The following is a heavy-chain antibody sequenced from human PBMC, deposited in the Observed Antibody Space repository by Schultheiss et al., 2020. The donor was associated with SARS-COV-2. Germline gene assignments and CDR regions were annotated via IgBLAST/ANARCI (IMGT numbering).Heavy chain of an antibody. D-gene: IGHD2-21*02. V-gene: IGHV3-48*03. CDR3: ARGRYCSGGDCGDALDI. Sequence: GGSLRLSCAASGFTFSSYEMNWVRQAPGKGLEWVSYISSSGSTIYYADSVKGRFTISRDNAKNTLYLQMNSLRAEDTAVYYCARGRYCSGGDCGDALDIWGQGTMVTVSS. CDR1: GFTFSSYE. CDR2: ISSSGSTI. J-gene: IGHJ3*02.